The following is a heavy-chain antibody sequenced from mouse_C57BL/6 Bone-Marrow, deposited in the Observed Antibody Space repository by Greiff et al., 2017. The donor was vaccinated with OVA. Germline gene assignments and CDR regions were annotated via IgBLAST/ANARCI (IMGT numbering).Heavy chain of an antibody. CDR1: GFSLTSYG. V-gene: IGHV2-2*01. D-gene: IGHD1-1*01. Sequence: QVQLQQSGPGLVQPSQSLSITCTVSGFSLTSYGVHWVRPSPGKGLEWLGVIWSGGSTDYNAAFISRLSISKDNSKSQVFFKMNSLQADDTAIYYCARNCYYYGSSPFAYWGQGTLVTVSA. CDR3: ARNCYYYGSSPFAY. CDR2: IWSGGST. J-gene: IGHJ3*01.